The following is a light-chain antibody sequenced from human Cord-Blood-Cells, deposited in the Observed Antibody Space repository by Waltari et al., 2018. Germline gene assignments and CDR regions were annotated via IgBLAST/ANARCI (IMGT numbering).Light chain of an antibody. V-gene: IGLV1-44*01. CDR3: AAWDDSLNGYV. J-gene: IGLJ1*01. CDR2: SNN. CDR1: SSHIGSNT. Sequence: QSVLTQPPSASGTPGQRVTIPCSGSSSHIGSNTANWYQQLPGTAPKLLIYSNNQRPSGVPDRFSGSKSGTSASLAISGLQSEDEADYYCAAWDDSLNGYVFGTGTKVTVL.